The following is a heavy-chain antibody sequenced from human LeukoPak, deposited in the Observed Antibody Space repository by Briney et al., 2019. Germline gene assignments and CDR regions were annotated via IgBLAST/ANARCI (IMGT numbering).Heavy chain of an antibody. Sequence: GESLKISCKGSGYSFTSYWIGWVRQMPGKGLEWMGIIYPGDSDTRYSPSFQGQVTISADKSIGTAYLQWSSLKASDTAMYYCARVPPDCSSSSCYIGYNWFDPWGQGTLVTVSS. CDR3: ARVPPDCSSSSCYIGYNWFDP. CDR2: IYPGDSDT. D-gene: IGHD2-2*02. CDR1: GYSFTSYW. V-gene: IGHV5-51*01. J-gene: IGHJ5*02.